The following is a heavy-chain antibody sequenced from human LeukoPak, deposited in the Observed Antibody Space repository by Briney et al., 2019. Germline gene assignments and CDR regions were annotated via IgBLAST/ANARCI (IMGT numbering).Heavy chain of an antibody. CDR2: ISSSGGTV. D-gene: IGHD2-8*02. J-gene: IGHJ6*02. CDR1: GFTFISYE. CDR3: ARDLHYWVAMDV. Sequence: PGGSLRLSCAASGFTFISYEMNWVRQAPGKGLEWVSYISSSGGTVYYADSVKGRFTISRDNAKNSLYLQMNSLRAEDTAVYYCARDLHYWVAMDVWGQGTTVTVS. V-gene: IGHV3-48*03.